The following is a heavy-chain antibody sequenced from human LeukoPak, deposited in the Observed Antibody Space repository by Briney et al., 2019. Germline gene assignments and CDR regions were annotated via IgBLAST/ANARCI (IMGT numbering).Heavy chain of an antibody. V-gene: IGHV4-59*08. CDR1: GGSISSYH. CDR3: ARLPTNSWSPSWFDP. J-gene: IGHJ5*02. D-gene: IGHD6-13*01. Sequence: NPSETLSLTCTVSGGSISSYHWSWIRQPPGKGLEWIGIIYDSGSTNYNPSLKSRVSISVDTSKNQFSLNLRSVTAADTAVYYCARLPTNSWSPSWFDPWGQGTLVTVSS. CDR2: IYDSGST.